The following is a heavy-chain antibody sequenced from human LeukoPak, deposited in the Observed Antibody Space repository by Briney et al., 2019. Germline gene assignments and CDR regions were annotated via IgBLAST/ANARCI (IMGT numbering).Heavy chain of an antibody. D-gene: IGHD3-9*01. V-gene: IGHV3-7*01. CDR3: ATFDPDGSDY. Sequence: GGSLRLSCEASEFTFTTYWMSWVRQAPGKGLEWVANIKQDGSEKYYVDSVKGRFTISRDNAKNSVYLHMNSLRAEGTAVYYCATFDPDGSDYWGQGTLVTVSS. J-gene: IGHJ4*02. CDR1: EFTFTTYW. CDR2: IKQDGSEK.